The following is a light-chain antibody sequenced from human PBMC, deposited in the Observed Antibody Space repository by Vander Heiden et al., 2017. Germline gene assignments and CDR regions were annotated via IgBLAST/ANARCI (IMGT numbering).Light chain of an antibody. CDR3: QSYDSSLSGLV. CDR2: ENT. J-gene: IGLJ3*02. V-gene: IGLV1-40*01. Sequence: QSVLTQPPSVSGAPGQRVTISCTGSSSNIGAGYDVHWYQQSPGTAPKRLIDENTNRPSGVPDRFSGSKSDTTASLAISGLQAGDEADYYCQSYDSSLSGLVFGGGTKLTVL. CDR1: SSNIGAGYD.